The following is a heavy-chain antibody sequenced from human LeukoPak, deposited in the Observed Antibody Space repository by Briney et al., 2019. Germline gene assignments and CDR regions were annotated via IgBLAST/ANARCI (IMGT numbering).Heavy chain of an antibody. V-gene: IGHV3-53*01. D-gene: IGHD5-18*01. CDR3: AKGYNYAYEY. J-gene: IGHJ4*02. CDR1: GFTASSSY. Sequence: GCSLRLSCAASGFTASSSYMSWVRQSPGKGLEWFSLIYSGGSTYYAASVKGRFTISRDNSKNTLYLQMNSLRPEDTAVYYCAKGYNYAYEYWGQGTLVTVSS. CDR2: IYSGGST.